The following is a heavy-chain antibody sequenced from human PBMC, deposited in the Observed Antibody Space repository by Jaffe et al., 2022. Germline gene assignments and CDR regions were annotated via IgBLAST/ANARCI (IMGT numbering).Heavy chain of an antibody. J-gene: IGHJ6*04. D-gene: IGHD2-15*01. CDR1: GYSFSNFF. CDR2: INPYSGET. CDR3: ARGVVVPTTYPDV. V-gene: IGHV1-2*02. Sequence: QVQMVQSGAEVKKPGASVKVSCKASGYSFSNFFIHWVRQAPGQGLEWMGWINPYSGETNYAQKFQDSVILTRDASINTAYLELSRLTSDDTAKYFCARGVVVPTTYPDVWGTGTTVTVSS.